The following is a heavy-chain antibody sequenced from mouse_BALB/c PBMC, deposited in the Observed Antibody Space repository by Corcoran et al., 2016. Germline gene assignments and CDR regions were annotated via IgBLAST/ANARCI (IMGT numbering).Heavy chain of an antibody. J-gene: IGHJ3*01. Sequence: EVQLQQSGAELVKPGGSVKLSCTASGFNIKDTYMHWVKQRPEQGLEWIGRIDPANGNTKYDPKFQGKATITADISSNTAYLQLSSLTSEDTAVYYCATSTATAWFAYWGQGTLVTVSA. CDR1: GFNIKDTY. CDR3: ATSTATAWFAY. CDR2: IDPANGNT. D-gene: IGHD1-2*01. V-gene: IGHV14-3*02.